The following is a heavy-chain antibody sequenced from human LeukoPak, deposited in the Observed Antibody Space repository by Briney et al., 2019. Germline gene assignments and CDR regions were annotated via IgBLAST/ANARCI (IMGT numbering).Heavy chain of an antibody. CDR1: GFTFSSYA. V-gene: IGHV3-23*01. D-gene: IGHD3-9*01. Sequence: GSLRLSCAASGFTFSSYAMSWVRQAPGKGLEWVSSIGGSSNTYYADSVKGRFTISRDDSKNTLYLQMDSLRAGDTALYYCAKEEGAGYGYGMDVWGQGTTVTVSS. CDR2: IGGSSNT. CDR3: AKEEGAGYGYGMDV. J-gene: IGHJ6*02.